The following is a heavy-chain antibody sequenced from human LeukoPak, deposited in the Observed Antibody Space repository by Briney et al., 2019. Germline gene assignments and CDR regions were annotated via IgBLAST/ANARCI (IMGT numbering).Heavy chain of an antibody. CDR3: ARVGDWNDLVY. CDR2: IYYTGGT. J-gene: IGHJ4*02. CDR1: GGSVNGYY. D-gene: IGHD1-1*01. V-gene: IGHV4-59*02. Sequence: PSETLSLTCAVSGGSVNGYYWSWIRQPPGKGLEWIGYIYYTGGTNYNPSLRSRVTISVDTSNDRLSLKLTSVSAADTAVYYCARVGDWNDLVYWGQGILVTVSS.